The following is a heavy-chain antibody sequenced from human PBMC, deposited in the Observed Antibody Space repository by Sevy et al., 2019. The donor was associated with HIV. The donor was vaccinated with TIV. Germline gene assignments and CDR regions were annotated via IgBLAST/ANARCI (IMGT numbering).Heavy chain of an antibody. Sequence: ASVKVSCKASGYTFTSYGISWVRQAPGQGLEWMGWISAYNGNTNYAQKLQGRVTMTTDTSTSTAYMELRSLSSEDTAVYYCAIEGNYYDSSGYYSGAFDIWGQGTMVTVSS. CDR3: AIEGNYYDSSGYYSGAFDI. CDR2: ISAYNGNT. V-gene: IGHV1-18*04. D-gene: IGHD3-22*01. CDR1: GYTFTSYG. J-gene: IGHJ3*02.